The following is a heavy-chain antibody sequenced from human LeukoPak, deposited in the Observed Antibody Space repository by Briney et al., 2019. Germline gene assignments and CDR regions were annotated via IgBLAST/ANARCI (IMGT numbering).Heavy chain of an antibody. J-gene: IGHJ5*02. CDR1: GFTVSSNC. V-gene: IGHV3-53*01. CDR2: IYSDGST. CDR3: IRDFRSADL. Sequence: GGSLRLSCVASGFTVSSNCMSWVRQAPGKGLEWVSVIYSDGSTYFSNSVKGRFTISRDNAKNTVYLEMNSLSVEDTATYYCIRDFRSADLWGQGTLVTVTS.